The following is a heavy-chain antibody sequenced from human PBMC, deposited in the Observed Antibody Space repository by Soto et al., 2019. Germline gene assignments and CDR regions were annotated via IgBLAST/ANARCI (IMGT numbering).Heavy chain of an antibody. D-gene: IGHD2-2*01. J-gene: IGHJ4*02. Sequence: GESLKISCKGSGYSFTSYWIGWVRQMPGKGLEWMGIIYPGDSDTRYSPSFQGQVNISADKSISTAYLQWSSLKASDTAMYYCARHMFVKYVVVVPASFDYWGQGTLVTVSS. CDR3: ARHMFVKYVVVVPASFDY. V-gene: IGHV5-51*01. CDR2: IYPGDSDT. CDR1: GYSFTSYW.